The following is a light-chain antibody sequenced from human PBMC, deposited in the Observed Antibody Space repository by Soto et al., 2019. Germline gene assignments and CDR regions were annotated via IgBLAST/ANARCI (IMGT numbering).Light chain of an antibody. CDR1: QSVSSK. CDR3: QHSDEWPWT. V-gene: IGKV3-15*01. Sequence: EIVITQSPSTLSVSPGERAALSCRASQSVSSKVAWYQQKPGQAPRLLIFGASTRAAGIPARFSGSGSGTDFTLTISSLQSEDFAVYHCQHSDEWPWTFGQGTKVDIK. J-gene: IGKJ1*01. CDR2: GAS.